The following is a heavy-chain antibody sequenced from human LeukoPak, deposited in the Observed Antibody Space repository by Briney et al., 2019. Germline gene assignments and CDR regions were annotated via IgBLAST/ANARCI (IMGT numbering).Heavy chain of an antibody. CDR2: IYHSGST. V-gene: IGHV4-30-2*01. CDR3: ARGVGYCSSTSCYNGSWFDP. Sequence: SETQSLTWAVSGGSISSGGYSWSWIRQPPGKGLEWIGYIYHSGSTYYNPSLKSRVTISVDRSKNQFSLKLSSVTAADTAVYYCARGVGYCSSTSCYNGSWFDPWGQGTLVTVSS. CDR1: GGSISSGGYS. D-gene: IGHD2-2*02. J-gene: IGHJ5*02.